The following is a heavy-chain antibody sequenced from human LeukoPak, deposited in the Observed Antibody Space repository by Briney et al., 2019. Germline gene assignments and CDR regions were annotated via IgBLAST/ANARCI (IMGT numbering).Heavy chain of an antibody. J-gene: IGHJ6*02. D-gene: IGHD2-8*01. CDR1: GGSFSGYY. Sequence: SETLSLTCAVYGGSFSGYYWSWIRQPPGKGLEWIGEINHSGSTNYNPSLKSRVTISVDTSKNQFSLKLSSVTAADTAVYYCARGRMVYAKGYHYYGMDVWGQGTTVTVSS. CDR2: INHSGST. V-gene: IGHV4-34*01. CDR3: ARGRMVYAKGYHYYGMDV.